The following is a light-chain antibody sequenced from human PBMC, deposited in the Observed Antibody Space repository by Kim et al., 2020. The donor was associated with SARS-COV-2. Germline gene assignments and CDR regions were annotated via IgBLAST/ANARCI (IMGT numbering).Light chain of an antibody. J-gene: IGKJ1*01. Sequence: ATITCKSSQSVLYSFNNKNYVAWYQQKPRQPPKRLIYWASIRESGVPDRFSGSGSATDFTLTISSLQAEDVAVYYCQQYYSNPETFGQGTKVDIK. CDR3: QQYYSNPET. CDR1: QSVLYSFNNKNY. CDR2: WAS. V-gene: IGKV4-1*01.